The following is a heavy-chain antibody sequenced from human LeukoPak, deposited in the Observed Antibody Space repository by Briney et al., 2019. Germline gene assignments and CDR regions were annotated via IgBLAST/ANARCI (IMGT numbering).Heavy chain of an antibody. J-gene: IGHJ4*02. Sequence: GGSLTLSCAASGFTFSSYSMNWVRQAPGQGLGWVSYISSSSSTIYYADSVKGRFTISRDNAKNSLYLQMNSLRAEDTAVYYCARDSTYYYGSGSCFDYWGQGTLVTVSS. V-gene: IGHV3-48*04. CDR2: ISSSSSTI. D-gene: IGHD3-10*01. CDR3: ARDSTYYYGSGSCFDY. CDR1: GFTFSSYS.